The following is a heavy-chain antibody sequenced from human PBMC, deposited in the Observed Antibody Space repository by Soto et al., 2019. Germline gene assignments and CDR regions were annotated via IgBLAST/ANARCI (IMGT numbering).Heavy chain of an antibody. V-gene: IGHV3-30*18. CDR2: ISSDATSK. CDR1: GFTFNTYG. Sequence: GGSLRLSCAASGFTFNTYGVHWVRQAPGKGLEWVALISSDATSKFYGDSVKGRFTISRDNSKNTLYLQMNSLRAEDTAVYYCAKVSESGAVAGPGDYWGQGTLVTVSS. J-gene: IGHJ4*02. D-gene: IGHD6-19*01. CDR3: AKVSESGAVAGPGDY.